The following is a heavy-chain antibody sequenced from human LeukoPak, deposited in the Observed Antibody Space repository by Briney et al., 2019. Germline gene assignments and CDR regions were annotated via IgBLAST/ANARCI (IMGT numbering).Heavy chain of an antibody. CDR1: GFTFSIYA. J-gene: IGHJ4*02. Sequence: PGGSLRLSCAASGFTFSIYAMNWVRQAPGKGLEWVSYISSSGSTIYYADSVKGRFTISRDNAKNSLYLQMNSLRAEDTAVYYCARRYCSSTSCLLDYWGQGTLVTVSS. CDR3: ARRYCSSTSCLLDY. D-gene: IGHD2-2*01. CDR2: ISSSGSTI. V-gene: IGHV3-48*03.